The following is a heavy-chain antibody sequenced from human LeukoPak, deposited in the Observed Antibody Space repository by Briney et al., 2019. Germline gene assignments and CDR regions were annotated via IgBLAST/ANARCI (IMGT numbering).Heavy chain of an antibody. CDR2: IYHSGNT. Sequence: SETLSLTCSVSGYSISSGYYWGWIRQPPGKGLEWIANIYHSGNTYYSPSLKSRVTISVDTSKNQFSLKLRSVTAADTAIYYCARGDTGDYFGFDIWGQGTMVTVSS. V-gene: IGHV4-38-2*02. D-gene: IGHD2/OR15-2a*01. CDR3: ARGDTGDYFGFDI. CDR1: GYSISSGYY. J-gene: IGHJ3*02.